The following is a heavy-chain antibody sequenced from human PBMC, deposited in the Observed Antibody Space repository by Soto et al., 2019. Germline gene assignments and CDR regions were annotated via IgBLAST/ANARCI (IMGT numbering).Heavy chain of an antibody. D-gene: IGHD3-16*01. CDR2: IKSKTDGETT. CDR3: TRGSPSGTFNDY. Sequence: EVQLVESGGGLVTPGGSLRLSCAASGFTFSNAWMTWVRQAPGKGLEWIGRIKSKTDGETTDYAAPVKGRFTISRDDSANTLYLQMSSLKTEDTAFYYCTRGSPSGTFNDYCGQGTLVTVSS. CDR1: GFTFSNAW. J-gene: IGHJ4*02. V-gene: IGHV3-15*01.